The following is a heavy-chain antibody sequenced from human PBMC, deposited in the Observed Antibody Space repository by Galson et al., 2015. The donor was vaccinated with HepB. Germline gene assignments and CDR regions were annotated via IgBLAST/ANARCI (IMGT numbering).Heavy chain of an antibody. CDR1: GFTFSSYG. J-gene: IGHJ4*02. CDR2: IWYDGSNK. D-gene: IGHD3-22*01. V-gene: IGHV3-33*08. Sequence: SLRLSCAASGFTFSSYGMHWVRQAPGKGLEWVAVIWYDGSNKYYADSVKGRFTISRDNSKNTLYLQMNSLRAEDTAVYYCARAGYYDSSGSQGGAIDYWGQGTLVTVSS. CDR3: ARAGYYDSSGSQGGAIDY.